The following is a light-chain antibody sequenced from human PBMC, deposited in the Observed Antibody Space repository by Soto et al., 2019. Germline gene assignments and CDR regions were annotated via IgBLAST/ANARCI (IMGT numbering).Light chain of an antibody. Sequence: EIVLTQSPATLSLSPGERATLSCRASESVSSHLSWYQHKPGQAPRLLIYDASNRATGIPVRFSGSGSGTDFTLTISSLEPEDFAIYYCQQRSNWPRTFGQGTKVEIK. V-gene: IGKV3-11*01. CDR1: ESVSSH. CDR2: DAS. CDR3: QQRSNWPRT. J-gene: IGKJ2*01.